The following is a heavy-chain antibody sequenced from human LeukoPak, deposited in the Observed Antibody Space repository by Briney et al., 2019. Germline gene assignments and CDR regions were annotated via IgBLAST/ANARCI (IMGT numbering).Heavy chain of an antibody. CDR3: AGYSGYDPDAFHI. CDR2: IYTSGST. V-gene: IGHV4-4*07. D-gene: IGHD5-12*01. Sequence: PSETLSLTCTVSGGSISSYYWSWIRQPAGKGLEWIGRIYTSGSTNYNPSLKRRITISVDTSKNQLSLKLTSVTAADTAVYYCAGYSGYDPDAFHIWGQGTMVTVSS. J-gene: IGHJ3*02. CDR1: GGSISSYY.